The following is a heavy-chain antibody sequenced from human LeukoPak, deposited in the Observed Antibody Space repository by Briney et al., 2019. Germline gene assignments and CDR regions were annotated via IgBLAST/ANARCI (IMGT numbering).Heavy chain of an antibody. D-gene: IGHD2-2*01. CDR2: ISGSGGST. CDR1: GFTFSSYA. Sequence: GGSLRLSCAASGFTFSSYAMSWVRQAPGKGLEWVSAISGSGGSTYYADSVKGRFTISRDNSKNTLYLQMNSLRAEDTAVYYCAKDIVVVPAAIRFDYWGRGTLVTVSS. V-gene: IGHV3-23*01. CDR3: AKDIVVVPAAIRFDY. J-gene: IGHJ4*02.